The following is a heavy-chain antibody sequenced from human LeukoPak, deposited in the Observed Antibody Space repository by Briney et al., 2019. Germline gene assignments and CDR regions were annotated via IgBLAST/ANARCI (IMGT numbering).Heavy chain of an antibody. J-gene: IGHJ4*02. D-gene: IGHD3-9*01. CDR2: ISSSSRTT. Sequence: PGGSLRLSCAASGFTFSSYSMNWVRQAPGKGLEWVSYISSSSRTTHYADSVKGRFTISRDDAKNSLYLQMISLRADDTAVYYCARGSDISDYWGQGTLVTVSS. CDR3: ARGSDISDY. V-gene: IGHV3-48*01. CDR1: GFTFSSYS.